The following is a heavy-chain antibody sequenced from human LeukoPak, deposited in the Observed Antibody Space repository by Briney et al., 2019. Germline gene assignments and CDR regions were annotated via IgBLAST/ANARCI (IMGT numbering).Heavy chain of an antibody. D-gene: IGHD2-2*01. CDR1: GGSISSGGYY. V-gene: IGHV4-31*03. CDR3: ARVHCSSTSCYRELDY. Sequence: SETLSLTCTVSGGSISSGGYYWSWIRQHPGKGLEWIGYIYYSGSTYYNPSLKSRVTISVDTSKNQFSLKLSSVTAADTAVYYCARVHCSSTSCYRELDYWGQGTLVTVSS. CDR2: IYYSGST. J-gene: IGHJ4*02.